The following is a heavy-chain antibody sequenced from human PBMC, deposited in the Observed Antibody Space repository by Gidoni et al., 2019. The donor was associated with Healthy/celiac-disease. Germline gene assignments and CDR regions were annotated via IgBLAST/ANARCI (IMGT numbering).Heavy chain of an antibody. CDR2: INHSGST. J-gene: IGHJ4*02. Sequence: QVQLQQWGAGLLKPPETLSLTCAGYGGSFSGYYWSWIRQPPGKGLEWIGEINHSGSTNYNPSLKSRVTISVDTSKNQFSLKLSSVTAADTAVYYCAREIAVAGDFDYWGQGTLVTVSS. V-gene: IGHV4-34*01. D-gene: IGHD6-19*01. CDR3: AREIAVAGDFDY. CDR1: GGSFSGYY.